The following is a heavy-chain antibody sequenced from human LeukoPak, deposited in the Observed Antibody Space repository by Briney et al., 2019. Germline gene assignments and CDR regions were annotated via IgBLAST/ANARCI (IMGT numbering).Heavy chain of an antibody. V-gene: IGHV3-21*01. J-gene: IGHJ3*01. CDR1: GFTFSSYS. CDR2: ISSSSSYI. Sequence: GSLSLSCAASGFTFSSYSMNWVRQVPGKGLEWVSSISSSSSYIYYADSVKGRFTISRDNAKNSLYLQMNSLRAEDTAVYYCARGGRITMIVETWGQGTMVTVSS. CDR3: ARGGRITMIVET. D-gene: IGHD3-22*01.